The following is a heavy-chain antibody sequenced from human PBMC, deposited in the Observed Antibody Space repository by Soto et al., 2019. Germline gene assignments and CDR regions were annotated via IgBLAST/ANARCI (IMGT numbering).Heavy chain of an antibody. CDR3: ARGRGIAVAGTSNWFDP. J-gene: IGHJ5*02. D-gene: IGHD6-19*01. V-gene: IGHV4-30-2*01. CDR1: GGSISSGGYS. Sequence: SETLSLTCAVSGGSISSGGYSWIWIRHPPGKGLEWIGYIYHSGSTYYNPSLKSRVTISVDRSKNQFSLKLSSVTAADTAVYYCARGRGIAVAGTSNWFDPWGQGTLVTVSS. CDR2: IYHSGST.